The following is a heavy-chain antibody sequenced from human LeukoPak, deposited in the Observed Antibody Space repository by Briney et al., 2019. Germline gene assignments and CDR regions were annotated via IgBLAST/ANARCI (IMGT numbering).Heavy chain of an antibody. CDR3: ARRSLAGEWGPDS. Sequence: ASVKVSCKASGYTCTSYAMHWVRQAPGQRLEWMGWINAGNGNTKYSQKFQGRVTITRDTSASTAYMELSSLRSEDTAVYYCARRSLAGEWGPDSWGQGTLVTVSS. D-gene: IGHD6-13*01. J-gene: IGHJ4*02. CDR2: INAGNGNT. CDR1: GYTCTSYA. V-gene: IGHV1-3*01.